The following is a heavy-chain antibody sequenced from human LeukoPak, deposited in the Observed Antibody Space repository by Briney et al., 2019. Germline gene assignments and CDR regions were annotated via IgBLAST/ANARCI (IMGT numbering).Heavy chain of an antibody. CDR1: GYNFTDYY. CDR3: AKDLDCSRTSCYSWFDP. Sequence: ASVKVSCKASGYNFTDYYIHWVRQAPGQGLEWMGWINPNSGDTNYAQNFQGRVTMTRDTAISTACLELSRLRSADTAVYYCAKDLDCSRTSCYSWFDPWGQGTLVTVSS. D-gene: IGHD2-2*01. V-gene: IGHV1-2*02. J-gene: IGHJ5*02. CDR2: INPNSGDT.